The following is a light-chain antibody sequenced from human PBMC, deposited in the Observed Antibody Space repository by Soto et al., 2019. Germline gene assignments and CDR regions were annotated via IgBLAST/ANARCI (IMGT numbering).Light chain of an antibody. J-gene: IGKJ2*01. CDR1: QSINRW. CDR3: QQYSTYPYI. Sequence: DIQMTQSPSTLSASVGDRVTITCRASQSINRWLAWYQQKPGKAPKLVIYKASSLESGVPSRFSGSGIGTEFSLSISSLQPDDFATYYCQQYSTYPYIFGQGTKVEIK. V-gene: IGKV1-5*03. CDR2: KAS.